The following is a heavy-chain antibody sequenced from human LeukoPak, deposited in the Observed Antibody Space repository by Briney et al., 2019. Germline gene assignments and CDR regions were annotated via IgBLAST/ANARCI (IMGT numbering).Heavy chain of an antibody. CDR3: ARNQDSTWYYYYMDV. D-gene: IGHD6-13*01. CDR2: ITGSGAST. V-gene: IGHV3-23*01. CDR1: GFTFNNYA. Sequence: GGSLRLSCAASGFTFNNYAMTWVRQAPGKGLEWVTTITGSGASTYSADSVRGRFTISRDNSKNTLFLQMNSLRADDTAVYYCARNQDSTWYYYYMDVWGIGTMVTVSS. J-gene: IGHJ6*03.